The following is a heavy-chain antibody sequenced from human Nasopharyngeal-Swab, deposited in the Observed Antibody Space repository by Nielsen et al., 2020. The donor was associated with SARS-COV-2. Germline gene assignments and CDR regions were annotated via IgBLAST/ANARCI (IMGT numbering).Heavy chain of an antibody. V-gene: IGHV3-30*03. CDR2: ISYDGSNK. J-gene: IGHJ3*02. D-gene: IGHD3-22*01. CDR1: GFTFSSYG. CDR3: AREGGAMIVEQGFDI. Sequence: GESLKISCAASGFTFSSYGMYWVRQAPGKGLEWVAVISYDGSNKYYADSVKGRFTISRDNAKNSLYLQMNSLRAEDTAVYYCAREGGAMIVEQGFDIWGQGTMVTVSS.